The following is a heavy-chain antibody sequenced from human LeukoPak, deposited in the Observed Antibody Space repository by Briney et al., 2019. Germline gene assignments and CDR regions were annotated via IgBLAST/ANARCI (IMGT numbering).Heavy chain of an antibody. Sequence: SETLSLTCTVSRGSISGYSWSWIRQSPGGGLEWIGYIYYSGDTAYNPSLRSRVTLSVDTSKNQFSLQLRSVTTADTAVYYCVSGPCGASISKWFDPWGQGTQVIVSP. D-gene: IGHD2-21*01. CDR2: IYYSGDT. CDR3: VSGPCGASISKWFDP. CDR1: RGSISGYS. V-gene: IGHV4-59*01. J-gene: IGHJ5*02.